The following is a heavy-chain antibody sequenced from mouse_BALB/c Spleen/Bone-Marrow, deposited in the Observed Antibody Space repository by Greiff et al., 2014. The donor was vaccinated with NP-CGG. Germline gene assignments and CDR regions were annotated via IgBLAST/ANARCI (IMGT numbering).Heavy chain of an antibody. Sequence: VQLQQSGAEFVKPGASVKLSCAASGFNIKDTYMHWVKRRPEQGLEWIGRIDPANDNTKYDPKFQGLATIPADPSSTTSYLQLSSLTSEVTAVYYCARADSYYAWFAYWGQGTLVTVSA. J-gene: IGHJ3*01. CDR2: IDPANDNT. CDR3: ARADSYYAWFAY. D-gene: IGHD2-12*01. V-gene: IGHV14-3*02. CDR1: GFNIKDTY.